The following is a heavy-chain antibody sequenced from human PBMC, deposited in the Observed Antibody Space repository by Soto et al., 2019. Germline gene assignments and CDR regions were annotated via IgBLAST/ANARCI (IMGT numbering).Heavy chain of an antibody. D-gene: IGHD4-17*01. CDR3: ATATVTKKRDERDFYYYYYGMDV. CDR2: IDPSDSYT. V-gene: IGHV5-10-1*01. Sequence: GGALKISCKGSGYSFTSYWIRLVRQMPRKGTEWMGRIDPSDSYTNYSPSFQGHVTLSADKSISTAYLQWSSLKASDTAMYYCATATVTKKRDERDFYYYYYGMDVWGQGTTGTVSS. CDR1: GYSFTSYW. J-gene: IGHJ6*02.